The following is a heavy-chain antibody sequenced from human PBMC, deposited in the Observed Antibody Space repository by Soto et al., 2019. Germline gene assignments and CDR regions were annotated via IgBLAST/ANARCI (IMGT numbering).Heavy chain of an antibody. CDR3: ARGWDYYDSSGPLGN. V-gene: IGHV4-34*01. J-gene: IGHJ4*02. Sequence: QVQLQQWGAGLLKPSETLSLTCAVYGGSFSGYYWSWIRQPPGKGLEWIGEINHSGSTNYNPSLKSRVTISVDTSKNQFSRKLSSVTAADTAVYYCARGWDYYDSSGPLGNWGQGTLVTVSS. CDR1: GGSFSGYY. CDR2: INHSGST. D-gene: IGHD3-22*01.